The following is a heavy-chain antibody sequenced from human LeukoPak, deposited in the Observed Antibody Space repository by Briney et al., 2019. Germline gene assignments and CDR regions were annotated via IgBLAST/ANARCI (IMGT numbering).Heavy chain of an antibody. CDR2: IYYSGST. CDR3: AVGYCSGGSCYRPFNGRGKADY. V-gene: IGHV4-59*06. Sequence: PSETLSLTCTVSDGSISLYYWSWIRQHPGKGLEWIGYIYYSGSTYYNPSPKSRVTISVDTSKNQFSLKLSSVTAADTAVYYCAVGYCSGGSCYRPFNGRGKADYWGQGTLVTVSS. CDR1: DGSISLYY. J-gene: IGHJ4*02. D-gene: IGHD2-15*01.